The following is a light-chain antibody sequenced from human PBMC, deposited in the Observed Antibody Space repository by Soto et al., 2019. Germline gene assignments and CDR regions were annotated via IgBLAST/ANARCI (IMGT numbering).Light chain of an antibody. CDR3: QQYRTYWT. J-gene: IGKJ1*01. CDR2: EAS. Sequence: DIQMTQSPSTLSASVGDRVTITCRASQSIDTWLAWYQQKPGKVPKVLIYEASNLESGVPSRFSGSGSGTEFTLTINSLQPDDFATYYCQQYRTYWTFGQGTKLEIK. CDR1: QSIDTW. V-gene: IGKV1-5*03.